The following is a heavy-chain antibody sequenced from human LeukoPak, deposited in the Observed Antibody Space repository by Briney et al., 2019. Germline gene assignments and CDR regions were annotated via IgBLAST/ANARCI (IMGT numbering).Heavy chain of an antibody. D-gene: IGHD2-2*01. J-gene: IGHJ4*02. CDR1: GFTVSSNY. Sequence: GGSLRLSCAASGFTVSSNYMSWVRQAPGKGLEWVSVIYSGGSTYYADSVKGRFTISRDNSKNTLYLQMNSLRAEDTAVYYCASLYCSSTSRYLDYWGQGTLVTVSS. CDR3: ASLYCSSTSRYLDY. CDR2: IYSGGST. V-gene: IGHV3-66*01.